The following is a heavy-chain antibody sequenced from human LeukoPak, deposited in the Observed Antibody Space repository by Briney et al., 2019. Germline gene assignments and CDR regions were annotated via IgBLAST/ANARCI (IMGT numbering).Heavy chain of an antibody. D-gene: IGHD3-22*01. CDR3: ARSDYYDSSGYDY. CDR2: ISYDGSNK. CDR1: GFTFTTYS. Sequence: GGSLRLSCAGSGFTFTTYSLNWVRQAPGKGLEWVAVISYDGSNKYYADSVKGRFTISRDNSKNTLYLQMNSLRAEDTAVYYCARSDYYDSSGYDYWGQGTLVTVSS. J-gene: IGHJ4*02. V-gene: IGHV3-30*05.